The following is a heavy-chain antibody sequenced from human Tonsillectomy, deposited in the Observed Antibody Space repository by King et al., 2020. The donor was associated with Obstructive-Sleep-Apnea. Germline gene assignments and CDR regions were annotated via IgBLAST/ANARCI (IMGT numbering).Heavy chain of an antibody. D-gene: IGHD6-25*01. CDR2: IRYDGTNR. CDR3: GKSVGDVYSSACPDN. J-gene: IGHJ4*02. CDR1: GFIFSNYG. V-gene: IGHV3-30*02. Sequence: VQLVESGGGVVQPGGSLRLSFTASGFIFSNYGMHWVRQAPGKGVEWVAFIRYDGTNRYYADSVKGRFTISRDNSKNTLYLQMGSLRAEDTAIYYCGKSVGDVYSSACPDNWGQGNLVSVSS.